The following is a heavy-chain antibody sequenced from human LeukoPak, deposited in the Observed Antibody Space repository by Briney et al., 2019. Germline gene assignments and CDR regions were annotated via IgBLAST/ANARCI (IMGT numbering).Heavy chain of an antibody. D-gene: IGHD3-10*01. CDR3: AIDYYVSGSR. CDR1: AGTFSSYA. J-gene: IGHJ4*02. V-gene: IGHV1-69*05. CDR2: IIHIFGTA. Sequence: SSVNLSCQASAGTFSSYASSWVRQAPGQGLEWMGGIIHIFGTANYAQKFQGRVTITTDESTSTAYMELSSLRSEDAAVYYCAIDYYVSGSRWGQGTLVTVSS.